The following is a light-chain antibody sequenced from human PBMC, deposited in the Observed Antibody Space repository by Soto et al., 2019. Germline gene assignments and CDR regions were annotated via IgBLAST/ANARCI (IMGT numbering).Light chain of an antibody. Sequence: QTVVTQEPPFSVSPGGAVTLTCGLSSGSVSASHYPSWYQQTPGKAPRTLIHSTNIRSSWVHDRFSGSILGNKAALAITGAQPDDEAYCDCVLYVRSDIWGFGGGTKVTV. CDR3: VLYVRSDIWG. CDR2: STN. V-gene: IGLV8-61*01. CDR1: SGSVSASHY. J-gene: IGLJ3*02.